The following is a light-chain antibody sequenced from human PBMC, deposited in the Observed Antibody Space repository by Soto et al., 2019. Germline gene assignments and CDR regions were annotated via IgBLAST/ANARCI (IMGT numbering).Light chain of an antibody. Sequence: EVVMRQSPATRSFSPGEGGTLSSRASRGIGDTLVWYQHKPGQTPRLLIYDTSTRATGVPTRFSGGRSGAEFTLTINSLQSEDFAVYYCQPYNNWPLTFGGGTK. CDR2: DTS. CDR3: QPYNNWPLT. CDR1: RGIGDT. V-gene: IGKV3-15*01. J-gene: IGKJ4*01.